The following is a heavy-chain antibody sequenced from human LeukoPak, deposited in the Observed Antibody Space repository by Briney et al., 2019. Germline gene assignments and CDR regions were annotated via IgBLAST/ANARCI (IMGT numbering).Heavy chain of an antibody. D-gene: IGHD3-10*01. J-gene: IGHJ5*02. CDR2: IYHSGST. Sequence: SETLSLTCAVSGGSISSSNWWSWVRQPPGKGLEWIGEIYHSGSTNYNPSLKSRVTISVDKSKNQFSLKLSSVTAADTAVYYCARSGNYGSGSYAHWFDPWGQGTLVTVSS. CDR3: ARSGNYGSGSYAHWFDP. V-gene: IGHV4-4*02. CDR1: GGSISSSNW.